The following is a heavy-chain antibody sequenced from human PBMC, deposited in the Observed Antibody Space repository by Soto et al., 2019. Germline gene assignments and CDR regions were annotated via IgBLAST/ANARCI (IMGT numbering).Heavy chain of an antibody. Sequence: GASVKVSCKASGYTFTNKGISWVRQAPGQGLEWVGWINSFQGSKDDAQKFQGRVTMTTDTATRTAYMELRSLRSDDTAVYYCATDPPLTSWRKFDLWGQGTQVTVSS. V-gene: IGHV1-18*01. CDR1: GYTFTNKG. D-gene: IGHD2-2*01. CDR2: INSFQGSK. J-gene: IGHJ4*02. CDR3: ATDPPLTSWRKFDL.